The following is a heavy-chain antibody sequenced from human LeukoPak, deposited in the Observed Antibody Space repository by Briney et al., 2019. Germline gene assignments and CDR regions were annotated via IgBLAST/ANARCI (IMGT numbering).Heavy chain of an antibody. CDR2: INSDGSST. CDR1: GFTFSSYW. V-gene: IGHV3-74*01. CDR3: ARGFVRANWFDP. D-gene: IGHD3-16*01. Sequence: GGSLRLSCAASGFTFSSYWMHWVRQAPGKGLVWVSRINSDGSSTSYADSVKGRFTISRDNAKNTLYLQMNSLRAEDTAVYYCARGFVRANWFDPWGQGTLVTVSS. J-gene: IGHJ5*02.